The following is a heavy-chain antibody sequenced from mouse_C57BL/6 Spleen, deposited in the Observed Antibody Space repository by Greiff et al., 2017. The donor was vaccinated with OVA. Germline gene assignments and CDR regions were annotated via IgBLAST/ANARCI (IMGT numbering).Heavy chain of an antibody. CDR3: ARRGLRLGTY. D-gene: IGHD3-2*02. Sequence: QVQLQQPGAELVRPGSSVKLSCKASGYTFTSYWMDWVKQRPGQGLEWIGNIYPSDSETHYNQKFKDKATLTVDKSSSTAYMQLSSLTSEDSAVYYCARRGLRLGTYWGQGTLVTVSA. J-gene: IGHJ3*01. V-gene: IGHV1-61*01. CDR2: IYPSDSET. CDR1: GYTFTSYW.